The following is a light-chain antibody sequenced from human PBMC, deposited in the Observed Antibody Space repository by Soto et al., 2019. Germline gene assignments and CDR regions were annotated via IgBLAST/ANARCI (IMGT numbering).Light chain of an antibody. CDR1: TGAVTSGYY. V-gene: IGLV7-43*01. J-gene: IGLJ3*02. Sequence: QAVVTQEPSLTVSPGGTVTLTCASSTGAVTSGYYPNCFQQKPGQAPSPLVYSISNKHSWTPARFSGSLLGDKAALTLSDVQPEDEAEYYCLLYYDGAQVFGGGTKLTVL. CDR2: SIS. CDR3: LLYYDGAQV.